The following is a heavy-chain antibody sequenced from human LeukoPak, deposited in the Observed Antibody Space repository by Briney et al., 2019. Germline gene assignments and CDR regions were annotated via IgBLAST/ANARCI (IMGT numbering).Heavy chain of an antibody. V-gene: IGHV3-30*18. CDR2: VSYDGSNK. CDR3: AKDFHGSGSYWIDY. J-gene: IGHJ4*02. CDR1: GFTFSSYG. D-gene: IGHD3-10*01. Sequence: GGSLRLSCAASGFTFSSYGMHWVRQAPGKGLEWVAVVSYDGSNKYYADSVKGRFTISRDNSKNTLYLQMNSLRAEDTAVYYCAKDFHGSGSYWIDYWGQGTLVTVSS.